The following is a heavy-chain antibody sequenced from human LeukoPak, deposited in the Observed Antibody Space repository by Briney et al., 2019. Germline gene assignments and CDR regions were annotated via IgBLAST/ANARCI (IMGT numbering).Heavy chain of an antibody. CDR1: GFTFSSYA. J-gene: IGHJ4*02. Sequence: PGRSLRLSCAASGFTFSSYAMHWVRQAPGKGLEWVAVISYDGSNKYYADSVKGRFTISRDNSKNTLYLQMNSLRAEDTAAYYCARDRPRIAAAGTLVYWGQGTLVTVSS. D-gene: IGHD6-13*01. CDR2: ISYDGSNK. V-gene: IGHV3-30-3*01. CDR3: ARDRPRIAAAGTLVY.